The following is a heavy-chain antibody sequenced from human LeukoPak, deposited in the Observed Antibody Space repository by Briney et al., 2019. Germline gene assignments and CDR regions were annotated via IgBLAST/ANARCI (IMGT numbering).Heavy chain of an antibody. J-gene: IGHJ4*02. D-gene: IGHD6-13*01. V-gene: IGHV1-8*01. Sequence: ASVKASCKASGYTFTSYDINWVRQATEQGLEWMGWMNPNSGNTGYAQKFQGRVTMTSNTSISTAYMELSSLRSEDTAVYYCARGSNSSSWYPRNDFDYWGQGTLVTVSS. CDR1: GYTFTSYD. CDR2: MNPNSGNT. CDR3: ARGSNSSSWYPRNDFDY.